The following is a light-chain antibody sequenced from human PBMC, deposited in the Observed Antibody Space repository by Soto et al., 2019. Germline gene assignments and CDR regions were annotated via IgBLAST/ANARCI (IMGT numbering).Light chain of an antibody. CDR3: QQYSKWPLT. CDR2: GAS. J-gene: IGKJ4*01. V-gene: IGKV3-15*01. CDR1: QGVRSD. Sequence: EIAMTQSPDTLSVSPGDRATLSCRASQGVRSDLAWYQQKAGQSPRLLIYGASTRAAETPARFSGSGSETEFTLTISSLQSEDFAVYYCQQYSKWPLTLGGGTKVDTK.